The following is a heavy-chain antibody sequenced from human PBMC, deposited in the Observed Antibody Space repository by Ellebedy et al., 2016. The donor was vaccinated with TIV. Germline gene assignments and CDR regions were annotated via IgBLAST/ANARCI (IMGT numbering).Heavy chain of an antibody. CDR3: TKRGVAWAAFDI. D-gene: IGHD7-27*01. J-gene: IGHJ3*02. CDR1: GFIFSSNG. CDR2: ISFDGTTK. Sequence: GESLKISCAASGFIFSSNGMHWVRQAPGKGLGWVAVISFDGTTKHYVDSVKGRFTISRDNSQDTVHLQMHSLRAEDTAVYYCTKRGVAWAAFDIWGPGTLVTVSS. V-gene: IGHV3-30*18.